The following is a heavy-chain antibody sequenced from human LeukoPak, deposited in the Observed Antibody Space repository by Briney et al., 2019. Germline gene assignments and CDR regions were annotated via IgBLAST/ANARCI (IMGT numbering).Heavy chain of an antibody. CDR3: ARAAYDSNGYTANHDY. CDR2: IYSDGNT. CDR1: GFIFSSNY. J-gene: IGHJ4*02. Sequence: GGSLRLSCAASGFIFSSNYMSWVRQAPGKGLEWVSVIYSDGNTYYGDSVKGRFTISRDNSKNTLYLQMNNVRAEDTAVYYCARAAYDSNGYTANHDYWGQGTLVTVSS. V-gene: IGHV3-53*01. D-gene: IGHD3-22*01.